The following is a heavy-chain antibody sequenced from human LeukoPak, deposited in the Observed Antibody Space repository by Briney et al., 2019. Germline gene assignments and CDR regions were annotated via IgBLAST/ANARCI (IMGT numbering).Heavy chain of an antibody. CDR2: INHSGST. Sequence: SETLSLTCAVYGGSFSGYYWSWIRQPPGKGLEWIGEINHSGSTNYNPSLKSRVTISVDTSKNQFSLKLSSVTAADTAVYYCARVVLRGYSGYPLDYWGQGTLVTVSS. CDR1: GGSFSGYY. D-gene: IGHD5-12*01. V-gene: IGHV4-34*01. J-gene: IGHJ4*02. CDR3: ARVVLRGYSGYPLDY.